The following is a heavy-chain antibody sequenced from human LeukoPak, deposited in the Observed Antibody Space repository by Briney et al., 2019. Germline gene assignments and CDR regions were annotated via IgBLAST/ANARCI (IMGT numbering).Heavy chain of an antibody. V-gene: IGHV1-69-2*01. Sequence: ASVKVSCKVSGYTFTDYYMHWVQQAPGKGLGWMGLVDPEDGETIYAEKFQGRVTITADTSTDTAYMELSSLRSEDTAVYYCATLVGAHDWFDPWGQGTLVTVSS. CDR1: GYTFTDYY. D-gene: IGHD1-26*01. CDR3: ATLVGAHDWFDP. CDR2: VDPEDGET. J-gene: IGHJ5*02.